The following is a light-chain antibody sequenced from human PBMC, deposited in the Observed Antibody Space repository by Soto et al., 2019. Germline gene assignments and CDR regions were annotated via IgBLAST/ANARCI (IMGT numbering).Light chain of an antibody. CDR3: AAWDEMLNGWV. CDR1: SSNIGKHN. CDR2: SLN. J-gene: IGLJ3*02. V-gene: IGLV1-44*01. Sequence: QSALTQPPSASGAPGQVITISCSGSSSNIGKHNVNWYQQLPGTAPKVLVHSLNRRPSGVPARFSASKSGTSASLAISDLQTDDEAEYHCAAWDEMLNGWVFGGGTKVTVL.